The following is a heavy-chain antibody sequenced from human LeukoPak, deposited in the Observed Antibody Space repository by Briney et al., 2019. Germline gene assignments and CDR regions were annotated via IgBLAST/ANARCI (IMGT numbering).Heavy chain of an antibody. J-gene: IGHJ5*02. Sequence: GGSLRLSCAASGFTFSSYGVHWVRQAPGKGLEWVAVISYDGSNKYFADSVKGRFTISRDNSKNTLYLQMNSLRAEDTAVYYCASRATVTTDRFWFDPWGQGTLVTVSS. V-gene: IGHV3-30*03. CDR2: ISYDGSNK. CDR3: ASRATVTTDRFWFDP. D-gene: IGHD4-11*01. CDR1: GFTFSSYG.